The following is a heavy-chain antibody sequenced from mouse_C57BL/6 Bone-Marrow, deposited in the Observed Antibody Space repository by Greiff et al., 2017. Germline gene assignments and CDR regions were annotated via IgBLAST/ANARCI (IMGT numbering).Heavy chain of an antibody. J-gene: IGHJ2*01. V-gene: IGHV1-26*01. CDR3: AKYGNYAY. CDR1: GYTFTDYY. D-gene: IGHD2-1*01. CDR2: INPNNGGT. Sequence: VQLQQSGPELVKPGASVKISCKASGYTFTDYYMNWVKQSHGKSLEWIGDINPNNGGTSYNQKFKGKATLTVDKSSRTAYMELRSLTSEDSAVYYCAKYGNYAYWGQGTTLTVSA.